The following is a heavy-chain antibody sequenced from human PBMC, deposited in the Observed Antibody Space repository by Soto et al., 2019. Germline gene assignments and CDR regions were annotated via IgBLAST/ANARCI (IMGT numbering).Heavy chain of an antibody. D-gene: IGHD3-3*01. CDR2: IYPDDSET. CDR1: GYSFTNYW. V-gene: IGHV5-51*01. J-gene: IGHJ6*02. Sequence: GESLKISCKGSGYSFTNYWIGWVRQMPGKGLEWIGIIYPDDSETRYSPSFQGQVTISVDKSISTAYLQWNSLKASDTAMYYCARQSGGMDVWGQGTTVTVSS. CDR3: ARQSGGMDV.